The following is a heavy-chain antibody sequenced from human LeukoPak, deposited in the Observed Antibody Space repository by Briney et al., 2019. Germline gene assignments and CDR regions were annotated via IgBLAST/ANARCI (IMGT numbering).Heavy chain of an antibody. Sequence: GGSLRLSCAASGFTFSSYGMHWVRQAPGKGLEWVAFIRYDGSNKYYVDSVKGRFTISRDNSKNTVYLQMNSLRTEDTAVYYCAARRLTVTTEIDYWGQGTLVTVSS. D-gene: IGHD4-17*01. CDR2: IRYDGSNK. J-gene: IGHJ4*02. CDR1: GFTFSSYG. V-gene: IGHV3-30*02. CDR3: AARRLTVTTEIDY.